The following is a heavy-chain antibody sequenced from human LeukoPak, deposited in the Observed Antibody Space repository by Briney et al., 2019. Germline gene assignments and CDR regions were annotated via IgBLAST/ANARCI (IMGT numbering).Heavy chain of an antibody. CDR1: GGPFSSYA. V-gene: IGHV1-69*05. CDR3: ARDRYDILTGYQEVFDY. J-gene: IGHJ4*02. Sequence: GSSVKFSCKASGGPFSSYAISWVRQAPGQGLEWMGGIIPIFGTANYAQKFQGRVTITTDESTSTAYMELSSLRSEDTAVYYCARDRYDILTGYQEVFDYWGQGTLVTVSS. D-gene: IGHD3-9*01. CDR2: IIPIFGTA.